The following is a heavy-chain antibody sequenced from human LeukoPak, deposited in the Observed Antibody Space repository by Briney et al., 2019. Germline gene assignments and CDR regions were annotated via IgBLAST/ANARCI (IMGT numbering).Heavy chain of an antibody. CDR2: IIPILGIA. CDR3: APEGPRDRDTAMVD. CDR1: GGTFSSYA. J-gene: IGHJ4*02. V-gene: IGHV1-69*04. D-gene: IGHD5-18*01. Sequence: APVKVSCKASGGTFSSYAISWVRQAPGQGLEWMGRIIPILGIANYAQKFQGRVTITADNSTSTAYMELSSPRSEDTAVYYCAPEGPRDRDTAMVDWGQGTLVTVSS.